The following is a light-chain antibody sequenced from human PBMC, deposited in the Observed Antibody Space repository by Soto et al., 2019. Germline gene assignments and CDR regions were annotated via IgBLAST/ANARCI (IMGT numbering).Light chain of an antibody. V-gene: IGKV3D-15*01. J-gene: IGKJ4*01. Sequence: EIVLTQSPATLSVSPGERATLSCRASQSISKTLAWYQQKSGQPPRLLIYDASTRATGFPARFSGSGSGSEFTLAITSLQSEDVAVSYCQQYNNWPLTFGAGTTVEIK. CDR3: QQYNNWPLT. CDR1: QSISKT. CDR2: DAS.